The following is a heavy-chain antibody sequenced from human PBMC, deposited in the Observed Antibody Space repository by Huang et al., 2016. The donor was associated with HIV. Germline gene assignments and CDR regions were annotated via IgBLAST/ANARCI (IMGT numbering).Heavy chain of an antibody. CDR1: GYRFHSNW. J-gene: IGHJ6*02. V-gene: IGHV5-51*01. CDR3: ARLIGSPSFYYGLDV. Sequence: EVQLVQSGAEVKKPGESLTISCKCSGYRFHSNWLGWVRQMTGKGLELMGIIYPGDSYTSDSPSFQGKGTISADKSINTAYLQGSSMKASDTAMYYCARLIGSPSFYYGLDVWGQGTTVTVSS. D-gene: IGHD3-10*01. CDR2: IYPGDSYT.